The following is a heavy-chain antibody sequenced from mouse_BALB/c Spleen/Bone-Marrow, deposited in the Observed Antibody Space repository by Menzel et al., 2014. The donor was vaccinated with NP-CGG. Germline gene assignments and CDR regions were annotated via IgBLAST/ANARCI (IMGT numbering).Heavy chain of an antibody. CDR1: GYTFSSYW. CDR2: ILPGSXST. Sequence: VQLQESGAELMKPGASVKISCKATGYTFSSYWIEWVKQRPGQGLEWIGEILPGSXSTNYNEKFKGKATFTADTSSSTAYMQVXSLTSEDSAXXXXXXXXXXXXHFDVWGXGTTVPVSS. J-gene: IGHJ1*01. V-gene: IGHV1-9*01. CDR3: XXXXXXXXHFDV.